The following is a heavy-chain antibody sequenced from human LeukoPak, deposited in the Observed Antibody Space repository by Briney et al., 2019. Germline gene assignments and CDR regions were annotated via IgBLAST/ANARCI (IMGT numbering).Heavy chain of an antibody. D-gene: IGHD6-19*01. CDR1: GGSISSYY. Sequence: SETLSLTCTVSGGSISSYYWSWIRQPAGKGLEWIGRIYTSGSTNYNPSLRSRVTMSVDTSKNQFSLKLSSVTAADTAVYYCARDLGDRGIAVDPEDGWFDPWGQGTLVTVSS. V-gene: IGHV4-4*07. CDR3: ARDLGDRGIAVDPEDGWFDP. CDR2: IYTSGST. J-gene: IGHJ5*02.